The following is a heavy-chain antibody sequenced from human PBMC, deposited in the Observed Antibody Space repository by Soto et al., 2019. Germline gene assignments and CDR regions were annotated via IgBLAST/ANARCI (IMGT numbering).Heavy chain of an antibody. J-gene: IGHJ4*02. CDR3: ARAIGRSGWYEY. CDR1: GYTFTGYY. CDR2: INPNSGGT. Sequence: ASVKVSGKASGYTFTGYYMHWVRQAPGQGLEWMGWINPNSGGTNYAQKFQGWVTMTRDTSISTAYMELSRLRSDDTAVYYCARAIGRSGWYEYWRQGSLVTVSS. D-gene: IGHD6-19*01. V-gene: IGHV1-2*04.